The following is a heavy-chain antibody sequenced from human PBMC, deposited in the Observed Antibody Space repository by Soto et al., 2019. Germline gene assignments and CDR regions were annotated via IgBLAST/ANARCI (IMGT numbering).Heavy chain of an antibody. V-gene: IGHV3-72*01. Sequence: GSLRLSCAASGFTLSDHYMDWVRQAPGKGLEWVGRIRNKANSYTTEYAASVKGRFTVSSDDSMNSLFLQMNSLKPEDSAVYYCVRTSHYGSGTWNFDSWGQGTLVTVS. J-gene: IGHJ4*02. CDR2: IRNKANSYTT. CDR1: GFTLSDHY. CDR3: VRTSHYGSGTWNFDS. D-gene: IGHD3-10*01.